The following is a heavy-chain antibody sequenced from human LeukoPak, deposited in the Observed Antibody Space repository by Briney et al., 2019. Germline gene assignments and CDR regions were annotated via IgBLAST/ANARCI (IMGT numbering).Heavy chain of an antibody. J-gene: IGHJ4*02. CDR1: GGSISSSSYY. CDR2: IYYSGST. V-gene: IGHV4-39*07. Sequence: SETLSLTCIVSGGSISSSSYYWGWIRQPPGKGLEWIGSIYYSGSTYYNPSLKSRVTISVDTSKNQFSLKLSSVTAADTAVYYCARVPYLYYFDYWGQGTLVTVSS. CDR3: ARVPYLYYFDY.